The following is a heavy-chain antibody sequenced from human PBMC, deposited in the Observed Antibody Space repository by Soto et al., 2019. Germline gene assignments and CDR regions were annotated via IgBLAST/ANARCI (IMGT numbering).Heavy chain of an antibody. CDR3: ARESAAATYRPLDY. J-gene: IGHJ4*02. Sequence: PSETLSLTCTVSGGSMSSYFWSWIRQPAGKGLEWDGRIYTSESTNYNPSLKSRVTMSVDTSKNQFSLKVTSVTAADTAVYYCARESAAATYRPLDYWGQGTLVTVSS. D-gene: IGHD3-16*01. CDR2: IYTSEST. V-gene: IGHV4-4*07. CDR1: GGSMSSYF.